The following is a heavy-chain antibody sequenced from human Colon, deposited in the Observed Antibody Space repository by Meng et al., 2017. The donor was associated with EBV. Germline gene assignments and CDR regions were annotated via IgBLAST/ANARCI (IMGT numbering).Heavy chain of an antibody. D-gene: IGHD1/OR15-1a*01. CDR1: CFPAVLYT. J-gene: IGHJ4*02. V-gene: IGHV3-21*01. Sequence: VPRGDSGQVLLNPGGSRSPSFAPSCFPAVLYTLTCVRQSPGKGLEWVSSINSSSTYNHYADSVKGRYTISRDNAQSSLYLQMNSLRAEDTAVYYCARDYGTSRPFEYWGQGILVTVSS. CDR2: INSSSTYN. CDR3: ARDYGTSRPFEY.